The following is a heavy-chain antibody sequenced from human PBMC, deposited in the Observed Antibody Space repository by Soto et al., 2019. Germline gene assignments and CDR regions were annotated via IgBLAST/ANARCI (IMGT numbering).Heavy chain of an antibody. CDR2: IIPIFGTA. D-gene: IGHD6-19*01. J-gene: IGHJ6*02. Sequence: QVQLVQSGAEVKKPGSSVKVSCKASGGTFSSYAISWVRQAPGQGLEWMGGIIPIFGTANYAQKFQGRVTITADESTSTAYMELSSLRSEDTAVYYCARVGSSGEDYYYYYGMNVWGQGTKIIVSS. CDR3: ARVGSSGEDYYYYYGMNV. V-gene: IGHV1-69*01. CDR1: GGTFSSYA.